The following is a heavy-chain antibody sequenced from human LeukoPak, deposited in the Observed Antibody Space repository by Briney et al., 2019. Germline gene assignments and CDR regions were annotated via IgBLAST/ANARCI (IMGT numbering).Heavy chain of an antibody. D-gene: IGHD6-13*01. J-gene: IGHJ6*04. CDR1: GYTFTSYG. CDR2: ISAYNGNT. V-gene: IGHV1-18*01. Sequence: ASVKVSCTAPGYTFTSYGISWVRQAPGQGLEWMGWISAYNGNTNYAQKLQGRVTMTTDTSTSTAYMELRSLRSDDTAVYYCARDRRRQQLVRAYYYYGMDVWGKGTTVTVSS. CDR3: ARDRRRQQLVRAYYYYGMDV.